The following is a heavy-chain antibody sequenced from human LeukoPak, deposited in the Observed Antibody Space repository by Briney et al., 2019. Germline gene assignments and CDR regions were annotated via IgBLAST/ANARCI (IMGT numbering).Heavy chain of an antibody. D-gene: IGHD2-15*01. CDR2: ISWNSGSI. CDR3: AKSLSRYCSGGSCYLGFGY. V-gene: IGHV3-9*01. J-gene: IGHJ4*02. CDR1: GFTFDDYA. Sequence: GGSLRLSCAASGFTFDDYAMHWVRQAPGKGLEWVSGISWNSGSIGYADSVRGRFTISRDNAKNSLYLQMNSLRAEDTALYYCAKSLSRYCSGGSCYLGFGYWGQGTLVTVSS.